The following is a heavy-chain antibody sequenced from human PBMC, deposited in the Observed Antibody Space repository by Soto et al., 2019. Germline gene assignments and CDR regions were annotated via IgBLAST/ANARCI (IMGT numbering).Heavy chain of an antibody. CDR3: ARETEVVITQGAFDI. V-gene: IGHV3-21*01. J-gene: IGHJ3*02. Sequence: PGGSLRLSCAASGFTLSAYSMNWVRQTPGKGLEWVSSISTSSTYIHYADSVKGRFTISRDNAKNSLFLQMNSLTAEDTAVYYCARETEVVITQGAFDIWGHGTMVTVSS. D-gene: IGHD3-22*01. CDR1: GFTLSAYS. CDR2: ISTSSTYI.